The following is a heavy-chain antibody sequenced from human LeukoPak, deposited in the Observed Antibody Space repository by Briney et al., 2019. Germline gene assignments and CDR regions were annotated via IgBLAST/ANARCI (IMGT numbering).Heavy chain of an antibody. Sequence: GGSLRLSCAASGFTFSSYSMNWVRQAPGEGLECVSSISSSSTYICYADSVKGRFTISRDNAKNSLYLQMNSLRAEDTAVYYCATYGSGSYYYFDYWGQGTLVTVSS. CDR1: GFTFSSYS. D-gene: IGHD3-10*01. V-gene: IGHV3-21*01. CDR2: ISSSSTYI. J-gene: IGHJ4*02. CDR3: ATYGSGSYYYFDY.